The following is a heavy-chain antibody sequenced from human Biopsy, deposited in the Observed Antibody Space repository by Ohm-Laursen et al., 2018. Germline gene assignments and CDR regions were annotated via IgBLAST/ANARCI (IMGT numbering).Heavy chain of an antibody. CDR2: ISARDGVV. Sequence: SLRLSCTASGLIFSDYYMSWICQAPGKGLEWIAYISARDGVVYYADSVKGRFTISRDNTNNSLYLQMTSLRPEDTAVFYCARSKYKDFSTGLPRPYHYTLDFWGQGTTVTVSS. V-gene: IGHV3-11*01. CDR1: GLIFSDYY. J-gene: IGHJ6*02. D-gene: IGHD3-22*01. CDR3: ARSKYKDFSTGLPRPYHYTLDF.